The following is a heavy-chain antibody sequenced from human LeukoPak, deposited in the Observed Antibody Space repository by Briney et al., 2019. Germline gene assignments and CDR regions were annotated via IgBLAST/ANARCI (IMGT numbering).Heavy chain of an antibody. CDR3: ATSSSLWYSNY. V-gene: IGHV4-39*01. CDR2: IYYSGST. CDR1: GGSISSSSYY. J-gene: IGHJ4*02. Sequence: SETLSLTCTVSGGSISSSSYYWGWIRQPPGKGLEWIGSIYYSGSTYYNPSLKSRVTISVDTSKNQFSLKLSSVTAADTAVYYCATSSSLWYSNYWGQGTLVTVSS. D-gene: IGHD6-19*01.